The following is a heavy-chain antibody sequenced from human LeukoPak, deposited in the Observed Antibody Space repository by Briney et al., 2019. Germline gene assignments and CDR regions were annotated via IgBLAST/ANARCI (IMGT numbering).Heavy chain of an antibody. CDR3: AKDDEGIRRSGSAEN. D-gene: IGHD3-10*01. CDR2: ISYDGSNK. V-gene: IGHV3-30*18. CDR1: GFTFSSYG. J-gene: IGHJ4*02. Sequence: PGGSLRLSCAASGFTFSSYGMHWVRQAPGKGLEWVAVISYDGSNKYYADSVKGRFTISRDNSKNTLCLQMNSLRAEDTAVYYCAKDDEGIRRSGSAENWGQGTLVTVSS.